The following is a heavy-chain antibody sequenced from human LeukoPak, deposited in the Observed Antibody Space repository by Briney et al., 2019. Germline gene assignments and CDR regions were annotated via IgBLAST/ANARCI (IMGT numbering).Heavy chain of an antibody. CDR1: GYTFTGYY. J-gene: IGHJ4*02. Sequence: ASVKVSCKASGYTFTGYYMHWVRQAPGQGLEWMGGINPNSGDTNYAQKFQGRVTMTRDTSISTAYMELSRLRSDDTAVYYCARDRVLLWFGSSGPFDYWGQGTLVTVSS. D-gene: IGHD3-10*01. CDR3: ARDRVLLWFGSSGPFDY. V-gene: IGHV1-2*02. CDR2: INPNSGDT.